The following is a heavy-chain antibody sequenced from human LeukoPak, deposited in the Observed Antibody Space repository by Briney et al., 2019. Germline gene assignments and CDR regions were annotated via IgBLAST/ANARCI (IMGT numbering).Heavy chain of an antibody. J-gene: IGHJ3*02. D-gene: IGHD6-19*01. CDR2: ISGSGGST. V-gene: IGHV3-23*01. CDR1: GFTFSSYA. CDR3: AKGRSVAVAGTNAFDI. Sequence: GGSLRLSCAASGFTFSSYAMSWARQAPGTGLEWVSAISGSGGSTYYADSVKGRFTISRDNSKNTLYLQMNSLRAEDTAVYYCAKGRSVAVAGTNAFDIWGQGTMVTVSS.